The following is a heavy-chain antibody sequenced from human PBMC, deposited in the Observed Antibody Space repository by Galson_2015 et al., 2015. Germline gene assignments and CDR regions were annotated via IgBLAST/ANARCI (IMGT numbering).Heavy chain of an antibody. Sequence: SLRLSCAASGFTFSSYAMHWVRQAPGKGLEWVAVISYDGSNKYYADSVKGRFTISRDNSKNTLYLQMNSLRAEDTAVYYCAREGRDDFWSGYPDYWGQGTLVTVSS. D-gene: IGHD3-3*01. CDR1: GFTFSSYA. J-gene: IGHJ4*02. CDR2: ISYDGSNK. V-gene: IGHV3-30*01. CDR3: AREGRDDFWSGYPDY.